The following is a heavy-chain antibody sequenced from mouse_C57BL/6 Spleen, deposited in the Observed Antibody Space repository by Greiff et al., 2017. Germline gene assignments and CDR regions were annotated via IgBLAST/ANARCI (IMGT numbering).Heavy chain of an antibody. J-gene: IGHJ2*01. V-gene: IGHV1-69*01. CDR3: ARAYGSSYLGY. CDR1: GYTFTSYW. Sequence: VQLQQPGAELVMPGASVKLSCKASGYTFTSYWMHWVKQRPGQGLEWIGEIDPSDSYTNYNQKFKGKSTLTVDKSSSTAYMQLSSLTSEDSAVYYCARAYGSSYLGYWGQGTTRTVSS. CDR2: IDPSDSYT. D-gene: IGHD1-1*01.